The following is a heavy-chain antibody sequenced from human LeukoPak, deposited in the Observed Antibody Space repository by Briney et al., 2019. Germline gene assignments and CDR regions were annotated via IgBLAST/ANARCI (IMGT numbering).Heavy chain of an antibody. CDR1: GFTFSSYS. V-gene: IGHV3-21*01. CDR3: AREPYQLLYSYYYYMDI. J-gene: IGHJ6*03. Sequence: GGSLRLSCAASGFTFSSYSMNWVRQAPGKGLEWVSSISSSSSYIYYADSVKGRFTISRDNAKNSLYLQMNSLRAEDTAVYYCAREPYQLLYSYYYYMDIWGKGTTVTVSS. CDR2: ISSSSSYI. D-gene: IGHD2-2*01.